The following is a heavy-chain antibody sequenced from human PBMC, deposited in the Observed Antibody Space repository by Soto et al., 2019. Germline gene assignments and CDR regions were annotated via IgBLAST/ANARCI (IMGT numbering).Heavy chain of an antibody. V-gene: IGHV1-69*12. Sequence: QVQLVQSGAEVKKPGSSVKVSCKASGGTFSSYAITWVRQAPGQGLEWMGGIIPIFGTANYAQKFQARVTITADESTXXXXXXXXXXXXXXXXXXXXXXDRGXXXXXYPYWFDPWGQGTLVTVSS. CDR1: GGTFSSYA. D-gene: IGHD3-22*01. CDR2: IIPIFGTA. CDR3: XXDRGXXXXXYPYWFDP. J-gene: IGHJ5*02.